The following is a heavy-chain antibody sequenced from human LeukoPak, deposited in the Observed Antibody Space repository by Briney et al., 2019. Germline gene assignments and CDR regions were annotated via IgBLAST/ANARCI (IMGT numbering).Heavy chain of an antibody. J-gene: IGHJ5*02. Sequence: GGSLRLSCAASGFTFSSYGMHWVRQAPGKGLEWVAVIWYDGSNKYYADSVKGRFTISRDNSKNTLYLQMNSLRAEDTAVYYCAKGGRLMRAHSNWFDPWGQGTLVTVSS. D-gene: IGHD3-16*01. CDR1: GFTFSSYG. V-gene: IGHV3-33*06. CDR3: AKGGRLMRAHSNWFDP. CDR2: IWYDGSNK.